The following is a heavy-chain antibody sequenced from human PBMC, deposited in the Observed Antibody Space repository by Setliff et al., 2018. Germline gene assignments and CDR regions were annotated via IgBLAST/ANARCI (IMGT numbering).Heavy chain of an antibody. CDR3: AEDAYDSSGYGGHYFDY. CDR2: TRLDGNSK. CDR1: GFTFNRFA. J-gene: IGHJ4*02. V-gene: IGHV3-30*02. D-gene: IGHD3-22*01. Sequence: PGGSLRLSCAASGFTFNRFAMSWVRQAPGKGLEWVAFTRLDGNSKYYADSVKGRFTISRDNSKNTLYLQMSSLRAEDSAIYYCAEDAYDSSGYGGHYFDYWGQGALVTVSS.